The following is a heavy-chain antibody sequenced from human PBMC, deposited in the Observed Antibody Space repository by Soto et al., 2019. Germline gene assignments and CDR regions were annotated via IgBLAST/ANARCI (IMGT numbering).Heavy chain of an antibody. V-gene: IGHV1-8*01. J-gene: IGHJ6*03. Sequence: ASVKVSCKASGYTFTSYDINWVRQATGQGLEWMGWMNPNSGNTGYAQKFQGRVTMTRNTSISTAYMELSSLRSEDTAVYYCARGRVVPAAIWSRFYYYYYMDVWGKGTTVTVSS. CDR3: ARGRVVPAAIWSRFYYYYYMDV. D-gene: IGHD2-2*01. CDR1: GYTFTSYD. CDR2: MNPNSGNT.